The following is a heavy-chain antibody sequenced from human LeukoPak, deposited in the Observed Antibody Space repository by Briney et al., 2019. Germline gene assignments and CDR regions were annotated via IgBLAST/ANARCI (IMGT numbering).Heavy chain of an antibody. J-gene: IGHJ4*02. CDR1: GGSISNYY. D-gene: IGHD6-13*01. Sequence: PSETLSLTCSVSGGSISNYYWIWLRQPPGKGREGFGYIYYSGTTNYNPSLKSRVTITVDTSKNQFSLKLNAVTAADSAVYYCARGVYIAAAQYGYWGQGTLVTVSS. V-gene: IGHV4-59*01. CDR3: ARGVYIAAAQYGY. CDR2: IYYSGTT.